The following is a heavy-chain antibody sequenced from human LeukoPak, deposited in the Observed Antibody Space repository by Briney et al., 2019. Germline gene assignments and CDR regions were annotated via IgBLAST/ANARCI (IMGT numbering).Heavy chain of an antibody. CDR1: GFTFSSYS. CDR2: IKQDGSEK. CDR3: ARGGYSYGYRRDFDY. D-gene: IGHD5-18*01. Sequence: GGSLRLSCAASGFTFSSYSMNWVRQAPGKGLEWVANIKQDGSEKYYVDSVKGRFTISRDNAKNSLYLQMNSLRAEDTAVYYCARGGYSYGYRRDFDYWGQGTLVTVSS. V-gene: IGHV3-7*01. J-gene: IGHJ4*02.